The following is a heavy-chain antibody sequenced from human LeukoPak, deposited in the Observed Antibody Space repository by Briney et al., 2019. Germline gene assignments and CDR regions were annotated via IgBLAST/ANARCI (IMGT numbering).Heavy chain of an antibody. J-gene: IGHJ5*02. D-gene: IGHD3-10*01. Sequence: GESLKISCKGSGYSFTNYWIGWVRQMPGKGLEWMGLIYPGDSDTRYSPSFQGQVTISADKSINTAYLQWSSLQASDTAMYYCARWGSYGSGSYWFDRWGQGTLVTVSS. V-gene: IGHV5-51*01. CDR3: ARWGSYGSGSYWFDR. CDR1: GYSFTNYW. CDR2: IYPGDSDT.